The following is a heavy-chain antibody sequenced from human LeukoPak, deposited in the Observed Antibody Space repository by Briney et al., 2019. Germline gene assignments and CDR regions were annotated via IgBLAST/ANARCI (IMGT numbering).Heavy chain of an antibody. D-gene: IGHD6-6*01. J-gene: IGHJ4*02. CDR3: ARTSIATRHFDY. CDR2: IYYSGST. V-gene: IGHV4-31*03. CDR1: GGSISSDAYF. Sequence: SETLSLTCTVSGGSISSDAYFWSWIRQHPGKGLEWIGYIYYSGSTYYNPSLKSRVTISVDTSKNQFSLKLSSVTAADTAVYYCARTSIATRHFDYWGQRTPVTVSS.